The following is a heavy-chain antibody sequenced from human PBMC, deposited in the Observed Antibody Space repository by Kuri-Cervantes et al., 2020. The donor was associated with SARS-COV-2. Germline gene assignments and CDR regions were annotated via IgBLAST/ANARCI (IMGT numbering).Heavy chain of an antibody. CDR3: AKDVINGGQWLVGGFDY. V-gene: IGHV3-30-3*01. D-gene: IGHD6-19*01. J-gene: IGHJ4*02. CDR1: GFTLNSHA. CDR2: ISYHGINK. Sequence: GGSLRLSCTASGFTLNSHAMHWVRQAPGQGLEWVTVISYHGINKYYTDSVKGRFTISRDNSKNTLYLQMNSLRAGDTAVNYCAKDVINGGQWLVGGFDYWGQGTLVTVSS.